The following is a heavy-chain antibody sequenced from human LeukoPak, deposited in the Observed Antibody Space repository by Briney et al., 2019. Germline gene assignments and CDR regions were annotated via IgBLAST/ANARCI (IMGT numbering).Heavy chain of an antibody. CDR1: GFSFSTSW. J-gene: IGHJ4*02. CDR3: ARGGLEQWLAFDY. CDR2: INTDGSST. Sequence: GSLRLSCAASGFSFSTSWMHWVRQAPGKGLVWVSRINTDGSSTSHADSVKGRFTISRDNAKNTLYLQMNSLRAEDTAVYYCARGGLEQWLAFDYWGQGTLVTVSS. D-gene: IGHD6-19*01. V-gene: IGHV3-74*01.